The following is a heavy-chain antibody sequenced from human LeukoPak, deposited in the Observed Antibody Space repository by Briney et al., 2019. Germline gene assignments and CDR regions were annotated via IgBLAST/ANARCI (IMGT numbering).Heavy chain of an antibody. J-gene: IGHJ3*02. CDR2: IYYSGST. D-gene: IGHD2-15*01. CDR3: ATCSGGSCFTFDI. CDR1: GGSISSYY. Sequence: SETLSLTCTVSGGSISSYYWSWIRQPPGMGLEWNGYIYYSGSTNYNPSLKSRVTISVDTSKNQFSLKLSSVTAADTAVYYCATCSGGSCFTFDIWGQGTMVTVSS. V-gene: IGHV4-59*01.